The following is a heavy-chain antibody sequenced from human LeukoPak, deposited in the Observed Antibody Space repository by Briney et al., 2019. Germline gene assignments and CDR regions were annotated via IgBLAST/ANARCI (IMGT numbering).Heavy chain of an antibody. CDR1: GFTFSTYA. V-gene: IGHV3-23*01. D-gene: IGHD1-26*01. CDR3: AKDRSIGTYYTFDH. J-gene: IGHJ4*02. Sequence: GGSLRLSWAGSGFTFSTYAIHCVGQAPGKGLEWVSSMSASGVRTYYADSVKGRFTGSIDTAKSSLYLQMTSLTAPDTAIYYCAKDRSIGTYYTFDHWGQGTLVTVSS. CDR2: MSASGVRT.